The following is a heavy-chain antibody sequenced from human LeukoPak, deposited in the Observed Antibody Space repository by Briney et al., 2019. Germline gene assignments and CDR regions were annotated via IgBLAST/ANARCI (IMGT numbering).Heavy chain of an antibody. Sequence: SETLSLTCTVSGGSISSTSYFWGWIRQPPGKGLEWIGSIYHRGSTYYNPSLKSRVTISVDTSKNQFSLKLSSVTAADTAVYYCARDRGDIVATIMDYWGQGTLVTVSS. J-gene: IGHJ4*02. CDR1: GGSISSTSYF. CDR3: ARDRGDIVATIMDY. CDR2: IYHRGST. V-gene: IGHV4-39*07. D-gene: IGHD5-12*01.